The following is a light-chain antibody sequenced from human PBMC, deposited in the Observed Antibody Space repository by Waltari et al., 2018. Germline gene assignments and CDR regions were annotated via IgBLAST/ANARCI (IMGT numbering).Light chain of an antibody. CDR2: GAS. CDR1: ESISIN. CDR3: HQYNNRPPYT. J-gene: IGKJ2*01. V-gene: IGKV3-15*01. Sequence: TQSPATLSVSLGERVTLTCRASESISINLAWYQQKPGQPPRLIIPGASKRATGVPARFAGSGSRIEFTLTITSLQSEDIAVYYCHQYNNRPPYTFGQGTKLEIK.